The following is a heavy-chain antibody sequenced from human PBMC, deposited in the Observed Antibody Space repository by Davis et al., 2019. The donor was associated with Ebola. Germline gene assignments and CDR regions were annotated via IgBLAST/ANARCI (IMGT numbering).Heavy chain of an antibody. CDR2: INPLTGGT. Sequence: ASVKVSCKASGYRFTSYYMHWVRQAPGQGLEWMGIINPLTGGTSYAQNFQVRVNMTRDTSTSTVYMELSSLRSEDPAVDYCAREGGRYYDSSGYVFDIWGQGTMVKVSS. J-gene: IGHJ3*02. CDR1: GYRFTSYY. CDR3: AREGGRYYDSSGYVFDI. D-gene: IGHD3-22*01. V-gene: IGHV1-46*01.